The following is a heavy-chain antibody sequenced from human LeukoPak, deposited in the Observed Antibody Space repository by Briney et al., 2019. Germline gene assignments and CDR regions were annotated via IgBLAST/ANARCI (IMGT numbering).Heavy chain of an antibody. D-gene: IGHD5-18*01. CDR2: ISYDGSNK. Sequence: PGRSLRLSCAASGFTFSSYAMHWVRQAPGKGLEWVAVISYDGSNKYYADSVKGRFTISRDNSKNTLYLQMNTLRAEDTAVYYCARGEQLWSSYYNYVDYWGQGTLVTVSS. CDR1: GFTFSSYA. J-gene: IGHJ4*02. V-gene: IGHV3-30*04. CDR3: ARGEQLWSSYYNYVDY.